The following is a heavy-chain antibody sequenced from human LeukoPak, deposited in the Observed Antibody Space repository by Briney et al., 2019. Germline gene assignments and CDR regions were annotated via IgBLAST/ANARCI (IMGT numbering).Heavy chain of an antibody. D-gene: IGHD3-22*01. Sequence: GGSLRLSCAASGFTVSGNSMSWVRQAPGKGLEWVSIIYSGGSTNYADSAKGRFTISRDNSKNTLYLQMNSLRAEDTAVYYCARDRGDSSGYYSAFDYWGQGTLVTVSS. CDR1: GFTVSGNS. V-gene: IGHV3-66*01. J-gene: IGHJ4*02. CDR3: ARDRGDSSGYYSAFDY. CDR2: IYSGGST.